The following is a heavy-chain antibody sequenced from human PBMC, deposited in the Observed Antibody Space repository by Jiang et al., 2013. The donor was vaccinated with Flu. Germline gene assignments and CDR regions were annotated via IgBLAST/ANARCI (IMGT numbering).Heavy chain of an antibody. CDR3: AKGKYYDFWSGYHFFDY. J-gene: IGHJ4*02. Sequence: VQLVESGGGLVRPGGSLRLSCAASGFTFSSYAMSWVRQAPGKGLEWVSAISGSGGSTYYADSVKGRFTISRDNSKNTLYLQMNSLRAEDTAVYYCAKGKYYDFWSGYHFFDYWGQGTLVTVSS. V-gene: IGHV3-23*04. CDR2: ISGSGGST. D-gene: IGHD3-3*01. CDR1: GFTFSSYA.